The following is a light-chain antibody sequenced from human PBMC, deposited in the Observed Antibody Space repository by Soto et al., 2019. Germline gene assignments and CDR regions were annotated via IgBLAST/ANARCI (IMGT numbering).Light chain of an antibody. J-gene: IGLJ1*01. Sequence: QSALTQPASVSGSPGQSLTISCTGTRSEVVSYNLVSWYQQHPGKAPKLMIYEVSKRPSGVSNRFSGSKSGNTASLTIFGLQAEDEADYYCCSYAGSSTPYVFGTGTKVTVL. CDR1: RSEVVSYNL. CDR3: CSYAGSSTPYV. CDR2: EVS. V-gene: IGLV2-23*02.